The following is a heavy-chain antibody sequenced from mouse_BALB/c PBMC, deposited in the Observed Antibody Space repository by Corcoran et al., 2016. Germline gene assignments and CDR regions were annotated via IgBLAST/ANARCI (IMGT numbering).Heavy chain of an antibody. D-gene: IGHD2-3*01. V-gene: IGHV9-3-1*01. CDR1: GNSFTKHG. J-gene: IGHJ4*01. CDR3: TDGSYYYVMDF. CDR2: MNTNTGEP. Sequence: QIQLVQSGPELKKPGETITISCKASGNSFTKHGMNWVKQAPGKDLKWMGWMNTNTGEPTYADDFKGRCAFSLETSASPTYLQINNLKNEDTATYFCTDGSYYYVMDFWGQGTSVTVSS.